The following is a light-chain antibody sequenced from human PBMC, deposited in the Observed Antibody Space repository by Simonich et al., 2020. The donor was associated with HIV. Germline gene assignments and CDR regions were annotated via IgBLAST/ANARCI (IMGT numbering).Light chain of an antibody. CDR1: SGGIASHF. Sequence: NFMLTQPHSVSESPGKTVTISCTRSSGGIASHFVQWYQPRPGSSPTIVICEDDQSPSGVPERFSGSNNSPSNSASLTISGLKTEDEADYYCQSYDSSNHGVFGGGTKLTVL. CDR3: QSYDSSNHGV. V-gene: IGLV6-57*01. CDR2: EDD. J-gene: IGLJ3*02.